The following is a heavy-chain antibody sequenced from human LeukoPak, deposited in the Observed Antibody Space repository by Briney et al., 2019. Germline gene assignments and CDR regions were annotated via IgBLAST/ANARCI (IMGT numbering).Heavy chain of an antibody. D-gene: IGHD2/OR15-2a*01. J-gene: IGHJ4*02. Sequence: GGSLRLSCAASGSYWMHWVRQAPGKGLVWVSHINSDGSWTSYADSVKGGFTISKDNAKNTVYLQMSNLRVEDTAVYYCVSFYETYWGRGTLVTVSS. CDR1: GSYW. CDR3: VSFYETY. V-gene: IGHV3-74*01. CDR2: INSDGSWT.